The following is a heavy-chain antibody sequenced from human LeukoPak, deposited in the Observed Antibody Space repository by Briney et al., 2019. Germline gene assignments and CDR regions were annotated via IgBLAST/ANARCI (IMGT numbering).Heavy chain of an antibody. CDR1: GYTFTNYY. Sequence: GASVKVSCKASGYTFTNYYTHWVRQAPGQGLEWLGIINHSDGSTSYAQNFQGRVTMTGDTSTSTVYMEVSSLRSEDTAVYYCARVDGALGPDYWGQGTLVTVSS. D-gene: IGHD5-18*01. J-gene: IGHJ4*02. V-gene: IGHV1-46*01. CDR2: INHSDGST. CDR3: ARVDGALGPDY.